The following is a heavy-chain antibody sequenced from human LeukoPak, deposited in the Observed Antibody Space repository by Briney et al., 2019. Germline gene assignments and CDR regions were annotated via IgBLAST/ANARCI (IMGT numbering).Heavy chain of an antibody. CDR1: GFTFSSYG. D-gene: IGHD4-17*01. CDR2: ISYDGSNK. CDR3: AKFPGFYGDYPKDAFDI. V-gene: IGHV3-30*18. J-gene: IGHJ3*02. Sequence: GGSLRLSCAASGFTFSSYGMHWVCQAPGKGLEWVAVISYDGSNKYYADSVKGRFTISRDNSKNTLYLQMNSLRAEDTAVYYCAKFPGFYGDYPKDAFDIWGQGTMVTVSS.